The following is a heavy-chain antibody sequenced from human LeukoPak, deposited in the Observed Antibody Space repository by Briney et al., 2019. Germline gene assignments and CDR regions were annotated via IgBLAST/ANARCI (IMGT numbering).Heavy chain of an antibody. D-gene: IGHD3-22*01. CDR3: ARHRRGPMIVVVSDAFDI. V-gene: IGHV3-20*04. Sequence: TGGSLRLSCAASGFTFDDYGMSWVRQAPGKGLEWVSGINWNGGSTGYADSVKGRFTISRDNARNSLYLQMNSLRAEDTALYYCARHRRGPMIVVVSDAFDIWGQGTMVTVSS. CDR1: GFTFDDYG. J-gene: IGHJ3*02. CDR2: INWNGGST.